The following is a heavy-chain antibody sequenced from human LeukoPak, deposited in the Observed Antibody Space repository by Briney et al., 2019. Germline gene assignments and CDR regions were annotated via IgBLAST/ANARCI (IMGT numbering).Heavy chain of an antibody. CDR1: GFTFSGSA. V-gene: IGHV3-73*01. CDR3: TRHLGYDYVWGSGTKDYYMDV. D-gene: IGHD3-16*01. Sequence: GGSLRLSCAASGFTFSGSAMHWVRQASGKGLEWIGRIRSKANSYATAYAASVKGRFTISRDDSKNTAYLQMNSLKTEDTAVYYCTRHLGYDYVWGSGTKDYYMDVWGKGTTVTVSS. CDR2: IRSKANSYAT. J-gene: IGHJ6*03.